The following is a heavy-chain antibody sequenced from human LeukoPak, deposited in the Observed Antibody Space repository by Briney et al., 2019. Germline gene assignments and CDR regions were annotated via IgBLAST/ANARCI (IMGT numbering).Heavy chain of an antibody. V-gene: IGHV3-11*01. CDR3: AKDGYSSSWYNAEYFQH. CDR2: ISSSGSTI. CDR1: GFTFSDYY. Sequence: GGSLRLSCAASGFTFSDYYMSWIRQAPGKGLEWVSYISSSGSTIYYADSVKGRFTISRDNSKNTLYLQMNSLRAEDTAVYYCAKDGYSSSWYNAEYFQHWGQGTLVTVSS. J-gene: IGHJ1*01. D-gene: IGHD6-13*01.